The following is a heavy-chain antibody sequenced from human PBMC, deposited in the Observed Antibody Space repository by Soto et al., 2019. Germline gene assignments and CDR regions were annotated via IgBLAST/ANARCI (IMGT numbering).Heavy chain of an antibody. V-gene: IGHV4-39*01. CDR2: IYYSVST. Sequence: SETLSLTCTGSGFSIISIIYYWGCIRQRPGKGLDLIGSIYYSVSTYYNPSLKIRVTISVDTSKNQFSLKLSSVTAADTAVYYCARRSYSNYYHQDYYYYAMDVWGQGTTVSVSS. D-gene: IGHD4-4*01. CDR3: ARRSYSNYYHQDYYYYAMDV. J-gene: IGHJ6*02. CDR1: GFSIISIIYY.